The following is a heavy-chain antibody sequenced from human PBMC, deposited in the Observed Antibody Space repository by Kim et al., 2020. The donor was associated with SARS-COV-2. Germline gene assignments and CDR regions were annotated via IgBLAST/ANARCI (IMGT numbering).Heavy chain of an antibody. J-gene: IGHJ6*03. CDR1: GFTFSDSY. CDR3: VRGQGFYHYYHMDV. Sequence: GGSLRLSCAASGFTFSDSYMTWIRQTPGKGLEWVSYISTSGTTIYDAESVRGRFSTSRDNAKNTLRLHMNRLRVEDTAVYYCVRGQGFYHYYHMDVWGKG. V-gene: IGHV3-11*01. CDR2: ISTSGTTI.